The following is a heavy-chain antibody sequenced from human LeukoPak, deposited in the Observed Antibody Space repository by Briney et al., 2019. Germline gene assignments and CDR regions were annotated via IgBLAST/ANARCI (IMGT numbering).Heavy chain of an antibody. CDR3: ARDPGYKASLSDY. Sequence: GGSLRLSCEASGFTFSSHGMSWVRQAPGKGLEWVSYISSSSSTIYYADSVKGRFTISRDNAKNSLYLQMNSLRAEDTAVYYCARDPGYKASLSDYWGQGTLVTVSS. D-gene: IGHD1-1*01. V-gene: IGHV3-48*01. CDR2: ISSSSSTI. J-gene: IGHJ4*02. CDR1: GFTFSSHG.